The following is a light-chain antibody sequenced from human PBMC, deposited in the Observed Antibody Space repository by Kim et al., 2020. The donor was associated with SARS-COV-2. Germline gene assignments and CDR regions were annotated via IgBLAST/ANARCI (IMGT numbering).Light chain of an antibody. CDR1: QDINVW. V-gene: IGKV1-12*01. CDR3: QQAITFPIT. CDR2: AAS. J-gene: IGKJ5*01. Sequence: DIQMTQSPSSVSASVGDRVTITCRASQDINVWVAWYQQKPGKAPKLLIYAASNLQSGVPSRFSGSGSGTDFTLTISSLEPEDFASYYCQQAITFPITFGQGTRLEIK.